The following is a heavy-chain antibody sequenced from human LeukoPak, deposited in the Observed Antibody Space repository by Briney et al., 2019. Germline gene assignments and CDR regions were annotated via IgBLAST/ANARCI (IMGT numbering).Heavy chain of an antibody. V-gene: IGHV1-8*01. Sequence: AASVKVSCKASGYTFTSCDINWVRQATGQGLEWMGWMNPNSGNTGYAQKFQGRVTMTRNTSISTAYMELSSLRSEDTAVYYCARGSRDGYNAKTYYYYYMDVWGKGTTVTVSS. CDR3: ARGSRDGYNAKTYYYYYMDV. CDR2: MNPNSGNT. CDR1: GYTFTSCD. J-gene: IGHJ6*03. D-gene: IGHD5-24*01.